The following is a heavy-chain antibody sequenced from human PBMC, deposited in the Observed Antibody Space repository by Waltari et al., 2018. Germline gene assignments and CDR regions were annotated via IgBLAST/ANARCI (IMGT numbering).Heavy chain of an antibody. J-gene: IGHJ4*02. CDR1: GGSISSGSYY. CDR3: AIGYSGGWYGV. CDR2: IYTSGST. V-gene: IGHV4-61*09. D-gene: IGHD6-19*01. Sequence: QVQLQESGPGLVKPSQTLSLTCTVSGGSISSGSYYWSWIRQPAGKGLEWIGYIYTSGSTNYNPSLKSRVTISVDTSKNQFSLKLSSVIAADTAVYYCAIGYSGGWYGVWGQGTLVTVSS.